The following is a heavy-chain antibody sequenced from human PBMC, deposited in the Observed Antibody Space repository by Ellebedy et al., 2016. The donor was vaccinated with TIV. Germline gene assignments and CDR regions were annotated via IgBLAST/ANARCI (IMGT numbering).Heavy chain of an antibody. J-gene: IGHJ5*02. Sequence: GESLKISCAASGFTFSSYSMNWVRQAPGKGLEWVSSISSSNSYIYYADSVKGRFTISRDNAKNSLYLQMNSLRAEDTAVYYCARDLGPLGGYESSWGQGTLVTVSS. V-gene: IGHV3-21*01. CDR3: ARDLGPLGGYESS. CDR1: GFTFSSYS. CDR2: ISSSNSYI. D-gene: IGHD5-12*01.